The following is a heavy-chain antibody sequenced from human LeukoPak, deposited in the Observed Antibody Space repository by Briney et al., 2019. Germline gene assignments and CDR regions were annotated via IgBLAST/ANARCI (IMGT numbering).Heavy chain of an antibody. V-gene: IGHV4-38-2*02. CDR1: GYSISSNYY. D-gene: IGHD6-19*01. CDR2: IYHSGST. J-gene: IGHJ6*03. Sequence: SETLSLTCTVSGYSISSNYYWGWIRQPPGKGLEWIGNIYHSGSTHYNPSLKSRVTISVDTSKNQFSLKLSSVTAADTALYYCARDSHSSGRPPYYYYMDVWGKGTTVTVSS. CDR3: ARDSHSSGRPPYYYYMDV.